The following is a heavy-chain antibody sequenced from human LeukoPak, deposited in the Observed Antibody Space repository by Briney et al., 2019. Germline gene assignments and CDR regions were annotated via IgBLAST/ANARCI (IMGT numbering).Heavy chain of an antibody. CDR2: MSNSGSTI. J-gene: IGHJ5*02. CDR3: ARVTHYGDYVEDGRLDP. Sequence: GGSLRLSCAASGFTFSNYYMSWIRQAPGKGLEWVSYMSNSGSTIFYADSVKGRFTISRDNAKNSLYLQMNSLRAEDTAVYYCARVTHYGDYVEDGRLDPWGQGTLVTVSS. D-gene: IGHD4-17*01. V-gene: IGHV3-11*01. CDR1: GFTFSNYY.